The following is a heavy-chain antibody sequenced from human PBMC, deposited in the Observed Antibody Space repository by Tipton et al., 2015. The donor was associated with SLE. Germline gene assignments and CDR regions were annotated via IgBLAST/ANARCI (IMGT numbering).Heavy chain of an antibody. CDR1: GGSISSSSYY. D-gene: IGHD2-15*01. CDR3: ARISRAGDWYFDP. V-gene: IGHV4-39*07. J-gene: IGHJ2*01. CDR2: IYYSGST. Sequence: TLSLTCTVSGGSISSSSYYWGWIRQPPGKGLEWIGSIYYSGSTYYNPSLKSRVTISVDTSKNQFSLKLSSVTAADTAVYYCARISRAGDWYFDPWGRGTLVTVSS.